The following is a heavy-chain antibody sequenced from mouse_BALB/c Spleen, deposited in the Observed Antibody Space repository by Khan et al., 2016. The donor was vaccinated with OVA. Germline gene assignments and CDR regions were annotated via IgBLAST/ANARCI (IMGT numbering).Heavy chain of an antibody. CDR1: GFTFTNYG. V-gene: IGHV5-6*01. J-gene: IGHJ3*01. Sequence: EVQVVESGGDLVKPGGSLKLSCAASGFTFTNYGMSWVRQTPDKRLEWVTTISSSSTYTYYPDSVKGRFTISRNTAKNTLYLQMSSLKSEDTAMYYGARHLTGSLAYWGQGTLVTVSA. D-gene: IGHD4-1*01. CDR2: ISSSSTYT. CDR3: ARHLTGSLAY.